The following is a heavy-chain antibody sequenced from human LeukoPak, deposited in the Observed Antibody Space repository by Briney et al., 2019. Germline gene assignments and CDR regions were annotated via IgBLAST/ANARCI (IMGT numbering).Heavy chain of an antibody. CDR2: INHSGAT. CDR3: ARGSPKHDS. V-gene: IGHV4-34*01. J-gene: IGHJ5*01. Sequence: PSETLSLTCAVYGGSFSGNNWNWIRQPPGKGREWIGEINHSGATKYNPSLKSRLTISVDPSKNQFSLKLKSVTAADTAVYYCARGSPKHDSWGQGTLVTVSS. CDR1: GGSFSGNN.